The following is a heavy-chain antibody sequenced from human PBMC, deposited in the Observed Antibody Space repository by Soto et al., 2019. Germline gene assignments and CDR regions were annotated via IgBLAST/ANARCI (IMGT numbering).Heavy chain of an antibody. CDR2: TSYSGST. CDR3: ARAVYDFWSGYLPGGSRYYGMDV. J-gene: IGHJ6*02. V-gene: IGHV4-59*01. Sequence: GKGLEGIGYTSYSGSTNYNPSLKSRVTISVDTSKHQFSLKLSSVTAADTAVYYCARAVYDFWSGYLPGGSRYYGMDVWGRGTSVSVSS. D-gene: IGHD3-3*01.